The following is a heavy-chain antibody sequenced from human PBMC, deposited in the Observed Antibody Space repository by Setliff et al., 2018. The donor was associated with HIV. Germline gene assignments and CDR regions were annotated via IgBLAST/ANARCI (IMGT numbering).Heavy chain of an antibody. J-gene: IGHJ4*02. Sequence: PSETLSLTCTVSGGSISTSNWWSWVRQSPGKGLEWIGEIFLGGSTNSNPSLRGRVIMSVDRSKNQFPLKLTSVPAADTAVYYCARVAPTVRTIDCWGQGTLVTVSS. CDR2: IFLGGST. CDR1: GGSISTSNW. V-gene: IGHV4-4*02. CDR3: ARVAPTVRTIDC. D-gene: IGHD1-1*01.